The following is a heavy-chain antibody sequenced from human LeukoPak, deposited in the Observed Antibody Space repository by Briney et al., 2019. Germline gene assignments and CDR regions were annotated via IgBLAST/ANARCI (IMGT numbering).Heavy chain of an antibody. CDR1: GGTFSSYA. CDR3: ARDEYNWNPFDY. Sequence: GSSVKVSCKASGGTFSSYAISWVRQAPGQGLEWMGGIIPIFGTANYAQKFQGRVTITADESTSTAYMELSSLRSEDTAVYYCARDEYNWNPFDYWGQGTLVTVSS. CDR2: IIPIFGTA. D-gene: IGHD1-1*01. J-gene: IGHJ4*02. V-gene: IGHV1-69*01.